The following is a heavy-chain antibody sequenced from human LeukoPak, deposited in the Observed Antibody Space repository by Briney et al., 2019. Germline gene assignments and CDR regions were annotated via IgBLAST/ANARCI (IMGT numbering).Heavy chain of an antibody. V-gene: IGHV1-2*02. CDR1: GYTFTGYY. CDR3: ARDLTGNGNFDY. CDR2: INPNSGGT. D-gene: IGHD3-9*01. J-gene: IGHJ4*02. Sequence: ASVKVSCKASGYTFTGYYMHWVRQAPGQGLEWMGWINPNSGGTNYAQKFQGRVTMTRDTSISTAYMELSRLRSDDTAVYYCARDLTGNGNFDYWGQGTLVTVSS.